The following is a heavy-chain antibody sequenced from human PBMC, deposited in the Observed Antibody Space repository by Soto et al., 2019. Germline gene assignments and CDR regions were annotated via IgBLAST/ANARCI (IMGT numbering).Heavy chain of an antibody. CDR3: AKEDGAGLKS. V-gene: IGHV1-69*04. CDR2: IFPLLAMV. Sequence: QVHLVQSGAEMKKPGSSVTVSCKVSGGDLRNSGLSWVRQAPGQGLEWMGGIFPLLAMVDYSQKFQGRITISADESTSTAYMDLGSLRSEDTAVYYCAKEDGAGLKSWGQGTLVIVSS. D-gene: IGHD1-26*01. J-gene: IGHJ4*02. CDR1: GGDLRNSG.